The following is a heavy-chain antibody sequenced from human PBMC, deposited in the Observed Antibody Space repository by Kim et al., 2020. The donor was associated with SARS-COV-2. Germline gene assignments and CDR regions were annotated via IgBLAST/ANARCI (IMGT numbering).Heavy chain of an antibody. CDR2: MTPNSGNT. CDR3: VRGSYSGYADS. J-gene: IGHJ4*02. Sequence: ASVKVSCKASGYTFTNNDINWVRQATGQGLEWMGWMTPNSGNTDSAQKFQGRVTMTRDISINTAYMELSGLRSEDTAVYYCVRGSYSGYADSWGQGTLVTVSS. D-gene: IGHD5-12*01. V-gene: IGHV1-8*01. CDR1: GYTFTNND.